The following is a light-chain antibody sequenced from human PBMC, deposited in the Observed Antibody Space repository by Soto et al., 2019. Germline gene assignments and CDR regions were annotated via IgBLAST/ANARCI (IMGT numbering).Light chain of an antibody. J-gene: IGLJ1*01. Sequence: QSALTQPASVSGSPGQSITISCSGSSSDVGNGYDSVSWYQQHPGKAPKLIIYEVTNRPSGVSSRFSGSKSGNTASLTISGLXAEDEADYYWSSYTVSVAPYVFGTGTKVTVL. CDR1: SSDVGNGYDS. V-gene: IGLV2-14*01. CDR3: SSYTVSVAPYV. CDR2: EVT.